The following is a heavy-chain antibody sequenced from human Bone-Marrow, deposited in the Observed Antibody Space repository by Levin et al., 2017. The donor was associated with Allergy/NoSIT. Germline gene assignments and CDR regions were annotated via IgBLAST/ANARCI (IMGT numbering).Heavy chain of an antibody. CDR1: GASVSSDGHF. Sequence: GSLRLSCTVSGASVSSDGHFWTWIRQFPGMGLEWIGYVYYSGSTNYNPSLNSRVTMSVDTTNTQFSLKLRSVTAADTVMYYCASHRWNSAACSALLLDAWGHGTPVTVSS. CDR2: VYYSGST. V-gene: IGHV4-61*08. CDR3: ASHRWNSAACSALLLDA. J-gene: IGHJ5*01. D-gene: IGHD2/OR15-2a*01.